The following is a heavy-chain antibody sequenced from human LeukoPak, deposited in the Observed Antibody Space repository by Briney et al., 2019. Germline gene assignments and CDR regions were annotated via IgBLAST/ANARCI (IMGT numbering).Heavy chain of an antibody. CDR3: ARRVWENYDFWSGYYDNWFDP. J-gene: IGHJ5*02. D-gene: IGHD3-3*01. V-gene: IGHV4-59*01. CDR2: IYYSGST. CDR1: GGSISSYY. Sequence: PSETLSLTCTVSGGSISSYYWSWIRQPPGKGLEWIGYIYYSGSTNYNLSLKSRVTISVDTSKNQFSLKLSSVTVADTAVYYCARRVWENYDFWSGYYDNWFDPWGQGTLVTVSS.